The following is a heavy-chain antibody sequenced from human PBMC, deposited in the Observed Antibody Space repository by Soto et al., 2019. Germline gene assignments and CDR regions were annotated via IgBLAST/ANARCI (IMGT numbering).Heavy chain of an antibody. Sequence: GGSLRLSCAASGFTFSSYAMHWVRQAPGKGLEWVAVISYDGSNKYYADSVKGRFTISRDNSKNTLYLQMNSLRAEDTAVYYCARTTDSLSMDVWGQGTTVTVSS. J-gene: IGHJ6*02. V-gene: IGHV3-30-3*01. CDR1: GFTFSSYA. D-gene: IGHD1-26*01. CDR2: ISYDGSNK. CDR3: ARTTDSLSMDV.